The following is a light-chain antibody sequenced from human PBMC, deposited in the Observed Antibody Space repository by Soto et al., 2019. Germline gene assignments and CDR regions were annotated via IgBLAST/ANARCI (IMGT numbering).Light chain of an antibody. V-gene: IGKV4-1*01. CDR2: WAS. Sequence: DIVMTQSPDSLAVSLGERATINCKSSQSVLYSSNNKNYLAWYQQKPGQPPKLLIYWASTRESGVPDRFSGSGSGTDFTLTISSLQAEDGAGYYCQQYYSTTPTVGQGTKLETK. CDR1: QSVLYSSNNKNY. J-gene: IGKJ2*01. CDR3: QQYYSTTPT.